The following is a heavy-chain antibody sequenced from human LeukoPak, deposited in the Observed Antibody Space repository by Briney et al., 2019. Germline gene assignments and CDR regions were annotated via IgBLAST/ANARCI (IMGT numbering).Heavy chain of an antibody. CDR1: GFSISSDYY. CDR3: ARLVIP. D-gene: IGHD3-10*01. V-gene: IGHV4-38-2*02. J-gene: IGHJ5*02. CDR2: VSHSGIT. Sequence: SETLSLTCTVSGFSISSDYYWGWIRQPPGKGQEWLGSVSHSGITYYNSSLNSRVTISVDTSKNQFSLKVNSVTAADTAVYYCARLVIPWGQGILVTVSS.